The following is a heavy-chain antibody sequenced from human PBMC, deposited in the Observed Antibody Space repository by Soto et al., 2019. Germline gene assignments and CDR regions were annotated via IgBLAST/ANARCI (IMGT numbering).Heavy chain of an antibody. CDR2: IDPSDSYT. Sequence: PGESLKISCTVSGYSFTRYWISWVRQMPGKGLEWMGRIDPSDSYTNYSPSFQGHVTISADKSISTAYLQWSSLKASDTAMYYCAASPSYSSPYYFDYWGQGTLVTVSS. CDR3: AASPSYSSPYYFDY. J-gene: IGHJ4*02. V-gene: IGHV5-10-1*01. CDR1: GYSFTRYW. D-gene: IGHD6-13*01.